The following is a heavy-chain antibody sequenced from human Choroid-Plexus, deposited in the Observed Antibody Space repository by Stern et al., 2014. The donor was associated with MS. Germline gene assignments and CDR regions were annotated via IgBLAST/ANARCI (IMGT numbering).Heavy chain of an antibody. D-gene: IGHD2/OR15-2a*01. J-gene: IGHJ5*02. CDR2: VSHDGSYK. Sequence: VHLVESGGGVVQPGRPLRLSCVASGFTFGSCAMHWVRQAQGKGLEWVGGVSHDGSYKYYADSVKGRFTISRDNSQNTLYMQMSSLRPEDTAVYYCAKDRQYLTYFFDHWGQGSLVTVSS. V-gene: IGHV3-30*18. CDR3: AKDRQYLTYFFDH. CDR1: GFTFGSCA.